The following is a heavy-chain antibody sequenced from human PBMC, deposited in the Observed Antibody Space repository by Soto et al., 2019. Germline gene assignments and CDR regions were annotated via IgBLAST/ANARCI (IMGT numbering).Heavy chain of an antibody. CDR1: GGTFSSYA. CDR3: ARVVSSSWQERRPNYYGMDV. D-gene: IGHD6-13*01. J-gene: IGHJ6*02. V-gene: IGHV1-69*01. CDR2: IIPFFGTA. Sequence: QVQLVQSGAEVKKPGSSVKVSCKASGGTFSSYAISWVRQAPGQGLEWMRGIIPFFGTANYAQKFQGRVTITADESASTAYMELSSLRSEDTAVYYCARVVSSSWQERRPNYYGMDVWGQGTTVTVSS.